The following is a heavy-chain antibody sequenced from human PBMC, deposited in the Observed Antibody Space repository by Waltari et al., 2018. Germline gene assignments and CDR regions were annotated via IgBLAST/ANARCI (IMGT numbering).Heavy chain of an antibody. CDR1: GYSISSGYY. CDR2: IYHSGST. CDR3: AKDDYKRRGWFDP. J-gene: IGHJ5*02. D-gene: IGHD4-4*01. Sequence: QVQLQESGPGLVKPSETLSLTCTVSGYSISSGYYWGWIRQPPGKGLEWIGSIYHSGSTYYNPSLKSRVTISVDTSKNQFSRKLSSVTAADTAVYYCAKDDYKRRGWFDPWGQGTLVTVSS. V-gene: IGHV4-38-2*02.